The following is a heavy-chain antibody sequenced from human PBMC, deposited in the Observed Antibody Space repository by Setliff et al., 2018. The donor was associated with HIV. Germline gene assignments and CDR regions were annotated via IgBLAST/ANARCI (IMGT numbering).Heavy chain of an antibody. Sequence: PSETLSLTCTVSGGSISGGVHYWSWIRQHPGKGLEWIGYIHYSGGTYYNPSLKSQVTISVDTSKNRSSLKLSSVTAADAAVYYCARAMSSSWYIDGFDIWGQGTVVTVSS. D-gene: IGHD6-13*01. J-gene: IGHJ3*02. V-gene: IGHV4-31*01. CDR3: ARAMSSSWYIDGFDI. CDR2: IHYSGGT. CDR1: GGSISGGVHY.